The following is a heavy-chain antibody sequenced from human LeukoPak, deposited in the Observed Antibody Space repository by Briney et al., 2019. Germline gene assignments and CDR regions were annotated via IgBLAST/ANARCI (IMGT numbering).Heavy chain of an antibody. D-gene: IGHD2-21*02. CDR2: ISSSGSTI. Sequence: KAGGSLRLSCAASGFTFSDYYMSWIRQAPGKGLEWVSYISSSGSTIYYADSVKGRFTISRDNAKNSLYLQMNSLRAEDTAVYNCAVIVVVTAPGDAFDIWGQGTMVTVSS. V-gene: IGHV3-11*01. CDR1: GFTFSDYY. CDR3: AVIVVVTAPGDAFDI. J-gene: IGHJ3*02.